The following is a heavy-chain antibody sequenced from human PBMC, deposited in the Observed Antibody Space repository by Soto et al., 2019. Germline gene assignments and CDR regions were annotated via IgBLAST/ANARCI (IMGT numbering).Heavy chain of an antibody. D-gene: IGHD2-21*02. V-gene: IGHV1-69*02. CDR2: IIPILGIA. Sequence: QVQLVQSGAEVKKPGSSVKVSCKASGGTFSSYTISWVRQAPGQGLEWMGRIIPILGIANYAQKFQGRVTITAAKSTSTAYMELSRLRSEDTAVYYCASSGGNSDFDYWGQGTLVTVSS. CDR1: GGTFSSYT. J-gene: IGHJ4*02. CDR3: ASSGGNSDFDY.